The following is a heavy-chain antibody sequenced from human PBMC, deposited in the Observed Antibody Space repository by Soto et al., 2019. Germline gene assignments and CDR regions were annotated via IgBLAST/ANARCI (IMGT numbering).Heavy chain of an antibody. J-gene: IGHJ6*03. Sequence: GGSLRLSCVASGFTFSSYGMHWVRQAPGKGLEWVAVIWYDGSNKYYADSVKGRFTISRDNSKNTLYLQMNSLRAEDTAVYYCASCSDNYYYYYMDVWGKGTTVTVSS. CDR3: ASCSDNYYYYYMDV. D-gene: IGHD2-21*01. CDR2: IWYDGSNK. CDR1: GFTFSSYG. V-gene: IGHV3-33*01.